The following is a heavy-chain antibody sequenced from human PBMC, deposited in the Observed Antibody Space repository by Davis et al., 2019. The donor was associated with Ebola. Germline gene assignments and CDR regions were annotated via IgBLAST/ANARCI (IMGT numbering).Heavy chain of an antibody. V-gene: IGHV3-23*01. CDR2: IGVSGNT. CDR1: GFTFSTSI. Sequence: PGGSLRLSCSVSGFTFSTSIMNWVRQSPGKGLEWVSGIGVSGNTYYADSVKGRFTISRDNSKNTLYLQMNSLRAEDTAVYYCAREETVTTFMYIYYYYGMDVWGQGTTVTVSS. J-gene: IGHJ6*02. CDR3: AREETVTTFMYIYYYYGMDV. D-gene: IGHD4-17*01.